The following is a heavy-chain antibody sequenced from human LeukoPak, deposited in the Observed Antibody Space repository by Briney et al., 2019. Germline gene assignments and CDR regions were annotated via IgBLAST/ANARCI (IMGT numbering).Heavy chain of an antibody. CDR3: AKSTIAAVGKDYYYAMEA. Sequence: GGSLRLSCAASGFMFRSYGMHWVRQAPGKGLEWVAVISYDGTNKYCADSVKGRLTISRDNSKNTLYLQMHSLRGEDTAVYYCAKSTIAAVGKDYYYAMEAWGQGTTVTVSS. D-gene: IGHD6-13*01. V-gene: IGHV3-30*18. CDR2: ISYDGTNK. J-gene: IGHJ6*02. CDR1: GFMFRSYG.